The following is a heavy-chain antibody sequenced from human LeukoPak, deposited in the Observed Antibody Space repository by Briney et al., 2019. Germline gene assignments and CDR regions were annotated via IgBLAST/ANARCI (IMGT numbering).Heavy chain of an antibody. V-gene: IGHV3-33*01. CDR2: IWYDGSNK. J-gene: IGHJ4*02. CDR1: GFTFSSYG. Sequence: PGGSLRLSCAASGFTFSSYGMHWVRQAPGKGLEWVAVIWYDGSNKYYADSVKGRFTISRDNSKNTLYLQMNSLRAEDTAVYYCARGSLPYCSGGSCYSGFDYWGQGTLVTVSS. CDR3: ARGSLPYCSGGSCYSGFDY. D-gene: IGHD2-15*01.